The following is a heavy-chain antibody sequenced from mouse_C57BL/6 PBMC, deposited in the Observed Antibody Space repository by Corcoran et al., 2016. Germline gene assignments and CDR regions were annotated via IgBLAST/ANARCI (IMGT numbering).Heavy chain of an antibody. V-gene: IGHV9-3*01. CDR3: ARPDGYYFDY. D-gene: IGHD2-3*01. J-gene: IGHJ2*01. CDR1: GYTFTTYG. CDR2: INTYSGVP. Sequence: QIQLVQSGPELKKPGETVKISCKASGYTFTTYGMSWVKQAPGKGLKWMGWINTYSGVPTYADDFKGRFAFSLETSASTAYLQINNLKNEDTATYFYARPDGYYFDYWGQGTTLTVSS.